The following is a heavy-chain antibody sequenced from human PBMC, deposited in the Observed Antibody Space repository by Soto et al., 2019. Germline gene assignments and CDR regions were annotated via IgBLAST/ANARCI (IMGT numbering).Heavy chain of an antibody. CDR3: ARDPELHGLDH. Sequence: PSETLSLTCNVSGTSIIAYYWTWIRQPPGKALEWIGYISYRGSTKYNPSLKNRVAISLDTSRNQFSLNLTPVTASDTAIYFCARDPELHGLDHWGQGTLVTV. J-gene: IGHJ4*02. D-gene: IGHD2-21*01. CDR2: ISYRGST. CDR1: GTSIIAYY. V-gene: IGHV4-59*01.